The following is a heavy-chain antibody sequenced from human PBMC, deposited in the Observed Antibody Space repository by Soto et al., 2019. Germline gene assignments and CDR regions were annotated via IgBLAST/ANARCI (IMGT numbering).Heavy chain of an antibody. V-gene: IGHV3-66*02. Sequence: GGSLRLSRAASGFTVSSNYMSWVRQAPGKGLEWVSVIYSGGSTYYADSVKGRFTISRDNSKNTLYLQMNSLRAEDTAMYYCASGAVAEYFQHWGQGTLVTVSS. CDR3: ASGAVAEYFQH. D-gene: IGHD3-16*01. CDR2: IYSGGST. J-gene: IGHJ1*01. CDR1: GFTVSSNY.